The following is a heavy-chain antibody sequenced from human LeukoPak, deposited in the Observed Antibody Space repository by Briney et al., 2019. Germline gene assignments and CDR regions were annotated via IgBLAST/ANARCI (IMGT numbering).Heavy chain of an antibody. V-gene: IGHV3-23*01. CDR1: GFTFSHYA. CDR2: ISRLGDDT. Sequence: PGGSLRLSCTASGFTFSHYAMSWVRQAPGGGFAWVSGISRLGDDTYNADSVKGRFTVSRDNSKNMLFLQMNSLRAEDTAVYHCVKEASGYTFSEAWGQGTLATVSS. CDR3: VKEASGYTFSEA. J-gene: IGHJ4*02. D-gene: IGHD5-12*01.